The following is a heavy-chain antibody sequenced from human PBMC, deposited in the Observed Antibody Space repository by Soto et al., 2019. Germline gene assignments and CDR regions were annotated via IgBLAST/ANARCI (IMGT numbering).Heavy chain of an antibody. CDR2: MNPNSGNT. CDR1: GYTFTSYD. D-gene: IGHD2-2*01. J-gene: IGHJ5*02. V-gene: IGHV1-8*01. Sequence: ASVKVSCKASGYTFTSYDINWVRQATGQGLEWMGWMNPNSGNTGYAQKFQGRVTMTRNTSISTAYMELSSLRSEDTAVYYCASSTSYDRWFDPWGQGTLVTVSS. CDR3: ASSTSYDRWFDP.